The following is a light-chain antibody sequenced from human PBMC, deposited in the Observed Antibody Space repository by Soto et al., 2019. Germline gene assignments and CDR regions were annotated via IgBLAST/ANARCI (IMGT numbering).Light chain of an antibody. Sequence: QSALTQPPSASGSPGQSVTISCTGTSSDVGGYKFVSWYQQHPGKVPKLIIYEVSQRPSGVPDRFSASKSGDTASLTVSGLRAEDEADYYCSSYAGSNMGVFGSGTKLTVL. V-gene: IGLV2-8*01. CDR1: SSDVGGYKF. CDR2: EVS. CDR3: SSYAGSNMGV. J-gene: IGLJ1*01.